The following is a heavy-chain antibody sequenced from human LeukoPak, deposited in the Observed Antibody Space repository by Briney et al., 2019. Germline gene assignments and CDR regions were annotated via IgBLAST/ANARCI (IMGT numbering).Heavy chain of an antibody. CDR1: GFSISSYW. V-gene: IGHV3-7*01. D-gene: IGHD6-19*01. CDR2: MSQDGGQK. J-gene: IGHJ4*02. CDR3: ARDASGWSAY. Sequence: GGSLRLSCAASGFSISSYWMSWLRQAPGKGLEWVANMSQDGGQKFYLDSVKGRFTISRDNAKNSLYLQMGSLRAEDTAVYYCARDASGWSAYWGQGTLVTVSS.